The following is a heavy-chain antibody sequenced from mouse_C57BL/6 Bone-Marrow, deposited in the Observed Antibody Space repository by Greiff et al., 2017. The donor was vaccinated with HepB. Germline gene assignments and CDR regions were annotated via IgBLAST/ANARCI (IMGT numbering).Heavy chain of an antibody. CDR1: GYSFTGYY. V-gene: IGHV1-42*01. J-gene: IGHJ3*01. Sequence: EVKLMESGPELVKPGASVKISCKASGYSFTGYYMNWVKQSPEKSLEWIGEINPSTGGTTYNQKFKAKATLTVDKSSITAYMQLKSLTSEDSAVYYCARRSPAYWGQGTLVTVSA. CDR3: ARRSPAY. CDR2: INPSTGGT.